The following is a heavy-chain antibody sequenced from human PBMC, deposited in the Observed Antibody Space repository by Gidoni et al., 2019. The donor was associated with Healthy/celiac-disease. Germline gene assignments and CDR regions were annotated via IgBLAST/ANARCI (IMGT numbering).Heavy chain of an antibody. CDR1: GFTFSAYW. Sequence: EVQLVESGGGLVQPGGSLSLSCAASGFTFSAYWMHWVRQAPGKGLVWVSRINSDGSSTTYADSVKGRFTISRDNAKNTLFLQMNSLRAEDTAVYYCVGSMTPSDFDYWGQGTLVTVSS. J-gene: IGHJ4*02. CDR3: VGSMTPSDFDY. CDR2: INSDGSST. D-gene: IGHD3-10*01. V-gene: IGHV3-74*01.